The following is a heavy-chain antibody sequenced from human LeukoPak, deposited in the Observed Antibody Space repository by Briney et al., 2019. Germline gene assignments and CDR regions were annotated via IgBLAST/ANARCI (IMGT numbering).Heavy chain of an antibody. CDR1: GFTFSDYA. D-gene: IGHD6-13*01. CDR3: AKDDSSSWLGVYYYYMDV. V-gene: IGHV3-23*01. J-gene: IGHJ6*03. CDR2: ISGSGGTT. Sequence: PGGSLRLSCAASGFTFSDYAMNWVRQAPGKGLEWVSSISGSGGTTQYADSVKGRFTISRDNSKNTLYLQMNSLRAEDTAVYYCAKDDSSSWLGVYYYYMDVWGKGTTVTVSS.